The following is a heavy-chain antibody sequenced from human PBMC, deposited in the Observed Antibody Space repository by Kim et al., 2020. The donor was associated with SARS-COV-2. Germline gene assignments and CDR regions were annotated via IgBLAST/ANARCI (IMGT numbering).Heavy chain of an antibody. D-gene: IGHD3-10*01. CDR3: ARRQFGSGTQGAFDI. J-gene: IGHJ3*02. V-gene: IGHV5-51*01. Sequence: PPFQGKVTISADKSISTAYLQWSSLKASDTAIYYCARRQFGSGTQGAFDIWGQGTMVTVSS.